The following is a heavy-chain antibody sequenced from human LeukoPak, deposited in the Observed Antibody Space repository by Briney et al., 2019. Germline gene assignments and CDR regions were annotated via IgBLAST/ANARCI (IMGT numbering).Heavy chain of an antibody. J-gene: IGHJ6*03. D-gene: IGHD6-13*01. CDR2: IFYSGST. CDR1: GGSISTSNYY. V-gene: IGHV4-39*07. Sequence: SETLSLTCTVSGGSISTSNYYWGWIRQPPGKGLEWIGNIFYSGSTYYSPSLRSRVTISLDTSRNQFSLKLNSVTAADTAVYYCARGQGGIFYYYYYYMDVWGKGTTVTVSS. CDR3: ARGQGGIFYYYYYYMDV.